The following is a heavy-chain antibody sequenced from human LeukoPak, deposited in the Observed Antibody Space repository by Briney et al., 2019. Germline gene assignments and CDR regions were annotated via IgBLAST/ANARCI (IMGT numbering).Heavy chain of an antibody. D-gene: IGHD6-13*01. CDR2: INPSGGST. V-gene: IGHV1-46*01. CDR1: GYTFTSYY. CDR3: ARRAAAEYYFDY. Sequence: ASVTVSCTASGYTFTSYYMHWVRQAPGQGLEWMGIINPSGGSTSYAQKFQGRVTMTRDTSTSTVYMELSSLRSEDTAVYYCARRAAAEYYFDYWGQGTLVTVSS. J-gene: IGHJ4*02.